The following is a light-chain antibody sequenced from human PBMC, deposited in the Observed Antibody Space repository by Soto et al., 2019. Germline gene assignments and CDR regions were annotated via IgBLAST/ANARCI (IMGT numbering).Light chain of an antibody. V-gene: IGKV2D-29*01. J-gene: IGKJ5*01. CDR1: QTILHSDGNTY. CDR2: EVS. CDR3: QQYNSYPIT. Sequence: DLVLTQTPLSLSVTPGQPASISCESSQTILHSDGNTYLYWYLQKGGQPPQLLIYEVSKRFSGVPDRFSGSGSGTEFTLTISSLQPDDFATYYCQQYNSYPITFGQGTRLEIK.